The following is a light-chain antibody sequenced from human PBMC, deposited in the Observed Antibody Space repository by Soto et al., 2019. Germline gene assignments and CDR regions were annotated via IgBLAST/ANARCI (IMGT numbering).Light chain of an antibody. J-gene: IGLJ2*01. CDR3: SSYTSSSTV. V-gene: IGLV2-14*01. CDR1: SSDVGGYNY. Sequence: QSALTQPASVSGSPGQSITISCTGTSSDVGGYNYVSWYQQHPGKAPKLMIYDVSNRPSGVSNRFSGSKSGNTASLTISGLQAEDEADYYCSSYTSSSTVCGGGTKSPS. CDR2: DVS.